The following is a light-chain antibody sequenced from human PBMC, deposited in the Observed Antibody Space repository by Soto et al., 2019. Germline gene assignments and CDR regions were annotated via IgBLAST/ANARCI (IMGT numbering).Light chain of an antibody. CDR2: DAS. CDR1: RNVSNNY. V-gene: IGKV3-20*01. Sequence: EIVFSQTPDTLSLSPGERATLSRSAGRNVSNNYLAWYQQKPGQAPRFLIYDASSRATGIPDRFSGSGSGTDFTLTISRLEPEDFAVYYCQQYGSSGTFGQGTKV. CDR3: QQYGSSGT. J-gene: IGKJ1*01.